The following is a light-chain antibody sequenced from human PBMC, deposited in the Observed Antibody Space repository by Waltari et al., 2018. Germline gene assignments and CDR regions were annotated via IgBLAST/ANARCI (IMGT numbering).Light chain of an antibody. J-gene: IGKJ1*01. CDR3: QHYVRLPAT. CDR2: GAS. CDR1: QSFGTS. Sequence: EIVLTQSPGTLSLSPGERATLSCRAGQSFGTSLAWYQQKPGQAPRLLIYGASMRAAGIPDRFSGSGSGTDFSLTISRLEPEDCAVYYCQHYVRLPATFGQGTRVEIK. V-gene: IGKV3-20*01.